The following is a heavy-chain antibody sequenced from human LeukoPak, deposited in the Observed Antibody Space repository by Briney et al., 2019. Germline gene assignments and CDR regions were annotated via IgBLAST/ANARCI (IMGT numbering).Heavy chain of an antibody. CDR2: ICGSGNST. D-gene: IGHD2-2*02. V-gene: IGHV3-23*01. CDR1: GFTFSTYD. J-gene: IGHJ6*02. Sequence: PGGSLRLSCAASGFTFSTYDVNWVRQAPGKGLEWVSTICGSGNSTYYANSVRCRFTISRDNTKNTLYLQMNSLRQEDTAVYYCARAIALRYCSSTSCYSGSSYHYYGMDVWGQGTTVTVSS. CDR3: ARAIALRYCSSTSCYSGSSYHYYGMDV.